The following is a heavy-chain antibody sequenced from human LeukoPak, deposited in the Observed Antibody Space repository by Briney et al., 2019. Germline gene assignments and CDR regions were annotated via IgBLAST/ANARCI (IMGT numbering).Heavy chain of an antibody. CDR2: ISHSGSP. J-gene: IGHJ6*03. CDR1: GYSIRSGYY. CDR3: ARALVGATSYYYYYMDV. D-gene: IGHD1-26*01. Sequence: SETLSLTCTVSGYSIRSGYYWGWIRQPPGKGLEWIGSISHSGSPYYNPSLKSRVTISVDTSKNHFSLKLRYVTAADTAVYYCARALVGATSYYYYYMDVWGKGTTVTVSS. V-gene: IGHV4-38-2*02.